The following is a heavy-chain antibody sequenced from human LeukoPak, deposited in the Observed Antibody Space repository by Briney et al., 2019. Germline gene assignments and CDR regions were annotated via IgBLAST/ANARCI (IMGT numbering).Heavy chain of an antibody. V-gene: IGHV4-59*08. D-gene: IGHD2-15*01. J-gene: IGHJ3*02. Sequence: SEALSLTCTVSGGSISTYYWSWIRQPPGKGLEWSGYIYYSGSTNYNPSLKSRVTISVDTSKIQFSLKLNSVTAADTAVYYCARMVIRAYCSGGGCYEHAFDIWGQGTVVTVSS. CDR1: GGSISTYY. CDR3: ARMVIRAYCSGGGCYEHAFDI. CDR2: IYYSGST.